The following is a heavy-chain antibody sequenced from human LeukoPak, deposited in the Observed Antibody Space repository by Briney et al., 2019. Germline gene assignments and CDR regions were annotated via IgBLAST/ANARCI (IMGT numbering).Heavy chain of an antibody. CDR3: ARERTYSSSHEYFQH. J-gene: IGHJ1*01. CDR2: ISSSSSYI. V-gene: IGHV3-21*01. D-gene: IGHD6-13*01. Sequence: KSGGSLRLSCAASGFIFSSYSMNWVRQAPGKGLEWVSSISSSSSYIYYADSVKGRFAISRDNAKNSLYLQMNSLRAEDTAVYYCARERTYSSSHEYFQHWGQGTLVTVSS. CDR1: GFIFSSYS.